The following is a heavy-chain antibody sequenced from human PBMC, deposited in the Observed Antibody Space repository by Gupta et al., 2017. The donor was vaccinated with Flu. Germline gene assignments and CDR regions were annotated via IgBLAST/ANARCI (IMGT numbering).Heavy chain of an antibody. D-gene: IGHD6-6*01. J-gene: IGHJ5*02. CDR1: GYTFTGYY. V-gene: IGHV1-2*06. Sequence: QVQLVQSGAEVKKPGASVQVSCQASGYTFTGYYMHWIRQAPGQGREWMGRINPSSSGTNYAQKFQGRVTMTRNTSISTAYMELSRLRSDDTAVYYCARDGITARFGRSSFFDPWGQGTLVTVSS. CDR2: INPSSSGT. CDR3: ARDGITARFGRSSFFDP.